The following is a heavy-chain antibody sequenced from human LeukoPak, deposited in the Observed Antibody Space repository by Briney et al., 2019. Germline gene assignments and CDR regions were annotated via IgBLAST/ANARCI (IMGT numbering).Heavy chain of an antibody. V-gene: IGHV3-23*01. CDR3: AKGAYDYIEIAYFDY. D-gene: IGHD5-12*01. J-gene: IGHJ4*02. CDR2: IIGSSGST. Sequence: GGSLRLSCVASGFRFNNYAMNWVRQAPGKGLEWVSLIIGSSGSTFYADSVKGRLTISRDKSKNTLYLQMNSLRAEDTAVYYCAKGAYDYIEIAYFDYWGQGSLVTVSS. CDR1: GFRFNNYA.